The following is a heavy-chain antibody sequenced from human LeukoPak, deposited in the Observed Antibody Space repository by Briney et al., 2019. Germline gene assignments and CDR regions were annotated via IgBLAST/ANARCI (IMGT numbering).Heavy chain of an antibody. CDR2: IYSGGST. D-gene: IGHD3-10*01. CDR3: ARVDYGSGSYFDY. V-gene: IGHV3-53*01. J-gene: IGHJ4*02. Sequence: GGSLRLSCAASGFTVSSNYMSWVRRASGKGLEWVSVIYSGGSTDYADSVKGRFAISRDNSKNMLYLQLNSLRAEDTAVYYCARVDYGSGSYFDYWGQGTLVTVSS. CDR1: GFTVSSNY.